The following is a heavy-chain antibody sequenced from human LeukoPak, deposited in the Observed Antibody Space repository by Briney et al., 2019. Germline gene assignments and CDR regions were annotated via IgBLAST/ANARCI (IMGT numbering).Heavy chain of an antibody. Sequence: SGPALVKPTQTLTLTCTFSGFSLSTTGLCVSWVRQPPGKALEWLARIDWYDDEFYSTSLKTRLSIFKDTSKNHVVLTMTNMDPVDTATYYCARTRGSSGSYYPDYWGQGTLVTVSS. CDR3: ARTRGSSGSYYPDY. CDR2: IDWYDDE. CDR1: GFSLSTTGLC. J-gene: IGHJ4*02. D-gene: IGHD3-10*01. V-gene: IGHV2-70*17.